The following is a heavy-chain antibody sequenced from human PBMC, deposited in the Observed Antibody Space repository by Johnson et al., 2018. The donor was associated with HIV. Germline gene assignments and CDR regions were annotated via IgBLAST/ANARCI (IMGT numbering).Heavy chain of an antibody. CDR2: ISYDGSNK. V-gene: IGHV3-30*03. Sequence: QMQLVESGGGVVQPGRSLRLSCAASGFSFSSYGMHWVRQAPGKGLEWVAVISYDGSNKYYADSVKGRFTISRDNSKSTVYLQMNSLRVEDTAMYYCARDVAGIYDAFDIWGQGTMVTVSS. J-gene: IGHJ3*02. D-gene: IGHD1-1*01. CDR3: ARDVAGIYDAFDI. CDR1: GFSFSSYG.